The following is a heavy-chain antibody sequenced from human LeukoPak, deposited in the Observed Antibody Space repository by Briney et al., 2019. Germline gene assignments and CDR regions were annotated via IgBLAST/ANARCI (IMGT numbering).Heavy chain of an antibody. CDR1: GYTFTGYY. CDR2: INPNSGGT. Sequence: GASVKVSCKASGYTFTGYYMHWVRQAPGQGLEWMGWINPNSGGTNYAQKFQGRVTMTRDTSISTAYMELSRLRSDDTAVYYCARADSSGWYDYYYMDVWGKGTTVTVSS. V-gene: IGHV1-2*02. D-gene: IGHD6-19*01. CDR3: ARADSSGWYDYYYMDV. J-gene: IGHJ6*03.